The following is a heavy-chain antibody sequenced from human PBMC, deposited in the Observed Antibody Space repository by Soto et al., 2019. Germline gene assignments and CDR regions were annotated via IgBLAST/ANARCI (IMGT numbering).Heavy chain of an antibody. CDR2: IKDGGYT. CDR3: ARGQEGVVATH. J-gene: IGHJ4*02. CDR1: GGSLSGYY. Sequence: QVQLQQWGAGLLKPSETLSLNCAVNGGSLSGYYWSWIRQPPGKGLEWIGEIKDGGYTNYSPSLKSXXPXSLXPSNNQFSLRLNSVTAADTGVYYCARGQEGVVATHWDQGALVTVSS. V-gene: IGHV4-34*01. D-gene: IGHD5-12*01.